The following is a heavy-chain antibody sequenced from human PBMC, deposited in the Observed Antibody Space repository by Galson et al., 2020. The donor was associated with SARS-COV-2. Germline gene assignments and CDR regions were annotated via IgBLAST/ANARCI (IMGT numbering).Heavy chain of an antibody. CDR3: ARARASDGFFRADFDY. CDR2: DTSVSHYT. CDR1: DFTFSRYT. Sequence: GESLKISCAASDFTFSRYTMNWVRQAPGQGLEWVSSDTSVSHYTYYADSVKGRFTISRDNAKDSLYLQLNSLRAEDTAIYYCARARASDGFFRADFDYWGQGTLVTVSS. J-gene: IGHJ4*02. D-gene: IGHD3-3*01. V-gene: IGHV3-21*01.